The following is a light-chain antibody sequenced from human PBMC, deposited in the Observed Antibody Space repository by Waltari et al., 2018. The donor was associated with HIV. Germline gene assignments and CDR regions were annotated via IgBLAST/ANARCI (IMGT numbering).Light chain of an antibody. CDR2: QDK. J-gene: IGLJ1*01. CDR1: KLGDKY. Sequence: FELTQPPSLSVSPGQIANISCSGEKLGDKYASWYQQKSGQSPVVVIFQDKRRPSGISERFSGSNSGNTATLTISGTQPIDEADYYCQAWDRTTGVFGTGTKLTVL. V-gene: IGLV3-1*01. CDR3: QAWDRTTGV.